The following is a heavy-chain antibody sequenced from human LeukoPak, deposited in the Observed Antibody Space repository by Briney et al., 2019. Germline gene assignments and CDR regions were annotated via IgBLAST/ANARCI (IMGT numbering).Heavy chain of an antibody. J-gene: IGHJ4*02. D-gene: IGHD3-16*01. Sequence: GGSLRLSCEVSGYSFSSFWMYWVRQAPGEGLVWVSRLNEDGGITNYADFAKGRFTISRDNARNTLYLQMNSLSADDTAVYYCTRDIGGRSAYWGQGALVTVSS. CDR3: TRDIGGRSAY. V-gene: IGHV3-74*01. CDR2: LNEDGGIT. CDR1: GYSFSSFW.